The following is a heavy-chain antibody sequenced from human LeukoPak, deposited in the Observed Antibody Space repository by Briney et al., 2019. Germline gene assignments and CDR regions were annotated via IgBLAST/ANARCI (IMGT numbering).Heavy chain of an antibody. V-gene: IGHV1-24*01. D-gene: IGHD2-2*01. CDR1: GYTLTELS. CDR2: FDPEDGET. Sequence: ASVKVSCKVSGYTLTELSMHWVRQAPGKGLEWMGGFDPEDGETIYAQKFQGRVTMTEDTSTDTAYMELSSLRSEDTAVYYCATVDGGEDIVVVPAALAYWGQGNLVTVYS. J-gene: IGHJ4*02. CDR3: ATVDGGEDIVVVPAALAY.